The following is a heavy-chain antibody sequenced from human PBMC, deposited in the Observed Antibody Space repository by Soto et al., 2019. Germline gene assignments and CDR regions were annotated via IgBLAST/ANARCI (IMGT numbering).Heavy chain of an antibody. D-gene: IGHD3-22*01. Sequence: SVKVSCTASRCTFSSYAISWVRQAPGQGLEWMGGIIPIFGTANYAQKFQGRVTITADKSTSTAYMELSSLRSEDTAVYYCARVHDSSGYSGYWGQGTLVTVSS. CDR3: ARVHDSSGYSGY. CDR1: RCTFSSYA. J-gene: IGHJ4*02. CDR2: IIPIFGTA. V-gene: IGHV1-69*06.